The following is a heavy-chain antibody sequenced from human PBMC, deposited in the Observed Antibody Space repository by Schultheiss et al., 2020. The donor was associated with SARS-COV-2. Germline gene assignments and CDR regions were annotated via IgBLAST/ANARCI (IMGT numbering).Heavy chain of an antibody. J-gene: IGHJ4*02. V-gene: IGHV4-34*01. D-gene: IGHD6-19*01. CDR3: ARSGSGSGWYEN. Sequence: GSLRLSCAVYGGSFSGYYWSWIRQPPGKGLEWIGEINHSGSTNYNPSLKSRVTISVDTSKNQFSLKLSSVTAADTAVYYCARSGSGSGWYENWGQGTLVTVSS. CDR2: INHSGST. CDR1: GGSFSGYY.